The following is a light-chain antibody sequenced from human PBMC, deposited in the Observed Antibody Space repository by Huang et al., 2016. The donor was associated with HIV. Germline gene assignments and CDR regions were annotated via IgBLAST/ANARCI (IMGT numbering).Light chain of an antibody. J-gene: IGKJ3*01. Sequence: DIVMTQSPDSLAVSLGERATINCKSSQTVLYSSNNKNYLAWYQQKAGQPPRLLIYWASTREFGVPDRFSGSGSGTDFTLTISSLQAEDVAVYYCQQYYSTPLTFGHGTKVDLK. CDR2: WAS. V-gene: IGKV4-1*01. CDR3: QQYYSTPLT. CDR1: QTVLYSSNNKNY.